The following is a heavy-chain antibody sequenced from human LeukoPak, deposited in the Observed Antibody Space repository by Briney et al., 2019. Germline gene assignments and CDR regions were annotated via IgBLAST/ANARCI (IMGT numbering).Heavy chain of an antibody. CDR2: IYYSGST. Sequence: SETLSLTCTVSGGSISSYYWSWIWQPPGKGLEWIGYIYYSGSTNYNPSLKSRVTISVDTSKNQFSLKLSSVTAADTAVYYCARVAYYDYVWGPEGFDYWGQGTLVTVSS. CDR3: ARVAYYDYVWGPEGFDY. V-gene: IGHV4-59*01. CDR1: GGSISSYY. J-gene: IGHJ4*02. D-gene: IGHD3-16*01.